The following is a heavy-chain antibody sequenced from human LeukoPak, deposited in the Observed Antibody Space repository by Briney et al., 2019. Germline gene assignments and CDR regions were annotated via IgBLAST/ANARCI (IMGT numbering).Heavy chain of an antibody. D-gene: IGHD3-22*01. CDR1: GFTFSSYS. CDR2: ISSSSSYI. J-gene: IGHJ6*02. V-gene: IGHV3-21*01. Sequence: KSGGSLRLSCAASGFTFSSYSMNWVRQAPGKGLEWVSSISSSSSYIYYADSVKGRFTISRDNAKNSLYLQMNSLRAEDTAVYYCARDRYYDSSGYLPMDVWGQGTTVTVPS. CDR3: ARDRYYDSSGYLPMDV.